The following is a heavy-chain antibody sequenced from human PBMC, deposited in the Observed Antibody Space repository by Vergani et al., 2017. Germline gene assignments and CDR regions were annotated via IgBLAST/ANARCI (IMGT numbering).Heavy chain of an antibody. V-gene: IGHV3-21*01. J-gene: IGHJ4*02. CDR2: ISSSSSYI. D-gene: IGHD1-26*01. CDR1: GFTVSSNY. Sequence: EVQLVETGGGLIQPGGSLRLSCAASGFTVSSNYMSWVRQAPGKGLEWVSSISSSSSYIYYADSVKGRFTISRDKAKNSLYLQMNSLRAEDTAVYYCARVRSSRGSNFALDYWGQGTLVTVSS. CDR3: ARVRSSRGSNFALDY.